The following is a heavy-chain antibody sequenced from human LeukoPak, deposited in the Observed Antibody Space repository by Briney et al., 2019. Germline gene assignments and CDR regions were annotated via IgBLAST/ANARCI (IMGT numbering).Heavy chain of an antibody. J-gene: IGHJ3*02. CDR1: GGSFSGYY. CDR2: LYYSGST. D-gene: IGHD2-2*01. V-gene: IGHV4-34*01. CDR3: ARHSPVATEAFDI. Sequence: SETLSLTCAVYGGSFSGYYWSWIRQSPGKGLEWIGSLYYSGSTYDNPSLKSRVTISVDTSKNQLSLKLSSVTAADTAIYYCARHSPVATEAFDIWGQGAMATVSS.